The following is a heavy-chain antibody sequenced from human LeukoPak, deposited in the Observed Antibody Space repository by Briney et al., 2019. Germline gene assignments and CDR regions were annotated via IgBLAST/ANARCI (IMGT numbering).Heavy chain of an antibody. V-gene: IGHV3-53*01. J-gene: IGHJ4*02. CDR3: AKDPSSSGYRAGY. D-gene: IGHD6-25*01. Sequence: PGGSLRLSCAASGFTVSSNYMSWVRQAPGKGLEWVSVIYSGGSTYYADSVKGRFTISRDNSKNTLYLQMNSLRAEDTAVYYCAKDPSSSGYRAGYWGQGTLVTVSS. CDR1: GFTVSSNY. CDR2: IYSGGST.